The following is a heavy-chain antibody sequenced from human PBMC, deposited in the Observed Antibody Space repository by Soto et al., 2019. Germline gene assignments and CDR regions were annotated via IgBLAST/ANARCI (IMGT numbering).Heavy chain of an antibody. Sequence: GGSLRLSCAASGFTFSSYAMHWVRQAPGKGLEWVAVISYDGSNKYYADSVKGRFTISRDNSKNTLYLQMNSLRAEDTAVYYCARDLLGITRSRNGMDVWGQGTTVTVSS. V-gene: IGHV3-30*04. J-gene: IGHJ6*02. CDR2: ISYDGSNK. D-gene: IGHD3-22*01. CDR3: ARDLLGITRSRNGMDV. CDR1: GFTFSSYA.